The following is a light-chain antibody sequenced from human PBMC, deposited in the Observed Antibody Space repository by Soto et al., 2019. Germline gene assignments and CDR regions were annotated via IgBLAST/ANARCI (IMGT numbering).Light chain of an antibody. Sequence: EIVLTQSPATLSLSPGERATLSCRASQSVSSNLAWYQQKPGQGPRLLIYDASNRATGVSARFSGSGSGTDFTLTISSLEPEDFAVYYCHQRSSWPRGTFGQGTRLEIK. CDR3: HQRSSWPRGT. CDR2: DAS. J-gene: IGKJ5*01. CDR1: QSVSSN. V-gene: IGKV3-11*01.